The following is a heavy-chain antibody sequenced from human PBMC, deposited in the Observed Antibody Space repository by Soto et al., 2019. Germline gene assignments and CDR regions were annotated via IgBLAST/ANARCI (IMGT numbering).Heavy chain of an antibody. CDR2: ISAYNGNT. CDR3: ARTAIEYYYDSSGYYRRPDFDY. V-gene: IGHV1-18*01. CDR1: GYTFTSYG. Sequence: ASVKVSCKASGYTFTSYGISWVRQAPGQGLEWMGWISAYNGNTNYAQKLQGRVTMTTDTSTSTAYMELRSLRSDDTAVYYCARTAIEYYYDSSGYYRRPDFDYWG. J-gene: IGHJ4*01. D-gene: IGHD3-22*01.